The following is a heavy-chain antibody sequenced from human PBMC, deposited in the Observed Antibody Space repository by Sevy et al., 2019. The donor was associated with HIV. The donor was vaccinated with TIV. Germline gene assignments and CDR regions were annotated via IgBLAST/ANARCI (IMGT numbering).Heavy chain of an antibody. CDR1: GYTFTGYH. Sequence: ASVKVSCKASGYTFTGYHLHWRRQAPGLGLEWMGWMNPLIDLTQYDEKFQGRVSMTRDTATSTAYMELTRLTSDDTAVYYCARTAVAGNYNWFDPWGQGTLVTVSS. V-gene: IGHV1-2*02. CDR3: ARTAVAGNYNWFDP. D-gene: IGHD6-19*01. J-gene: IGHJ5*02. CDR2: MNPLIDLT.